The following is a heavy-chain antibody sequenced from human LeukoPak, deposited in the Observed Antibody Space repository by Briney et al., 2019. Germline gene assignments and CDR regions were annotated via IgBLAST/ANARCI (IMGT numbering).Heavy chain of an antibody. D-gene: IGHD4-11*01. CDR2: INPNSGGT. V-gene: IGHV1-2*06. J-gene: IGHJ5*02. Sequence: ASVKVSCKASGYTFTSYYMHWVRQAPGQGLEWMGRINPNSGGTNYAQKFQGRVTMTRDTSISTACMELSRLRSDDTAVYYCARPHTVLYNWFDPWGQGTLVTVSS. CDR3: ARPHTVLYNWFDP. CDR1: GYTFTSYY.